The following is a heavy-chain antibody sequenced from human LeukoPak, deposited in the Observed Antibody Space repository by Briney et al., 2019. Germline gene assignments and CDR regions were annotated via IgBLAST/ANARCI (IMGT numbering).Heavy chain of an antibody. J-gene: IGHJ4*02. D-gene: IGHD2-2*01. CDR3: ARVECSSTSCYGKRRFDY. Sequence: ASVKVSCKASGYTFTSYGISWVRQAPGQGLEWMGWISAYNGNTNYAQKLQGRVTMTTDTSTSTAYMELRSLRSDDTAVYYCARVECSSTSCYGKRRFDYWGQGTLVTVSS. V-gene: IGHV1-18*01. CDR2: ISAYNGNT. CDR1: GYTFTSYG.